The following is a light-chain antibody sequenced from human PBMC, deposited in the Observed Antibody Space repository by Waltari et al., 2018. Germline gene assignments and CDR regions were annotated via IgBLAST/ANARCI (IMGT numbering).Light chain of an antibody. V-gene: IGLV1-40*01. CDR3: QSYDNSLSAHVV. CDR1: WSNIGAGYA. Sequence: QSVLTQPPSVSGAPGQRVTISCTGSWSNIGAGYAVHWYQQLPGTAPKLLIFDNNNRPSGVPDRFSGSKSGTSASLVITGLQAEDEADYYCQSYDNSLSAHVVFGGGTKLTVL. J-gene: IGLJ2*01. CDR2: DNN.